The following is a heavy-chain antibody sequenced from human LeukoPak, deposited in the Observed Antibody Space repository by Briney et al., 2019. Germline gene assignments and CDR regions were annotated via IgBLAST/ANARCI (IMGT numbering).Heavy chain of an antibody. CDR1: GFTFSSYS. Sequence: PGGSLRLSCAASGFTFSSYSMNWVRQAPGKGLEWVSYISSSSSTIYYADSVKGRFTISRDNAKNSLYLQMNSLRAEDTAVYYCAALIVGSDFDYWGQGTLVTVSS. V-gene: IGHV3-48*01. J-gene: IGHJ4*02. CDR3: AALIVGSDFDY. D-gene: IGHD1-26*01. CDR2: ISSSSSTI.